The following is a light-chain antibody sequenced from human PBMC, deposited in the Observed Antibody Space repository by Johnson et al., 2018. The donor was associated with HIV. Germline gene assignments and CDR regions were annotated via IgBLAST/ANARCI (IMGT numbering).Light chain of an antibody. CDR2: DNN. CDR1: SSNIGKNY. V-gene: IGLV1-51*01. J-gene: IGLJ1*01. Sequence: HSVLTQPPSVSAAPRQKVTISCSGSSSNIGKNYVSWYRHLPGTAPKLLIYDNNKRPSGIPDRFSASKSGTSATLGITGLQTGDEADDYCGTWDSSLSAYVFGTGTKVTVL. CDR3: GTWDSSLSAYV.